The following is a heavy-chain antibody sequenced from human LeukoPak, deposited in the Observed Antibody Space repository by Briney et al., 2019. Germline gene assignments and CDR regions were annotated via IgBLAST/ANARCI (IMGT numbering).Heavy chain of an antibody. Sequence: SETLSLTCTVSGGSISSSSYYWGWIRQPPGKGLEWIGSIYYSGSTYYNPSLKSRVTISVDTSKNQFSLKLSSVTAADTAVYYCARASYYDSSGYVWGQGTLVTVSS. CDR1: GGSISSSSYY. CDR3: ARASYYDSSGYV. CDR2: IYYSGST. D-gene: IGHD3-22*01. J-gene: IGHJ4*02. V-gene: IGHV4-39*07.